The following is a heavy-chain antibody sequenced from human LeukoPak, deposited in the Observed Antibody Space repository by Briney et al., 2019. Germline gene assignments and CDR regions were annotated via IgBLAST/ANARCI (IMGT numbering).Heavy chain of an antibody. V-gene: IGHV3-23*01. D-gene: IGHD3-22*01. Sequence: GGSLRLSCAASGFTFTAYAMSWVRQAPGKGLEWVSAISGSAYYTSYADSVKGRFTISRDNSKNTLYLQMNSLRAEDTALYYCAKHKVATKVKGYWGQGTLVTVSS. CDR2: ISGSAYYT. CDR1: GFTFTAYA. CDR3: AKHKVATKVKGY. J-gene: IGHJ4*02.